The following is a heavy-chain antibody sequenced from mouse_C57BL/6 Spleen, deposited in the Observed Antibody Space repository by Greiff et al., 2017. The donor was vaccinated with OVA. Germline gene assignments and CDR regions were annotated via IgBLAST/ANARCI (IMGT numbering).Heavy chain of an antibody. Sequence: VQLQQPGTELVKPGASVKLSCKASGYTFTSYWMHWVKQRPGQGLEWIGNINPSNGGTNYNEKFKSKATLTVDKSSSTAYMQLSSLTSEDSAVYYCARGLYGSSPHYAMDYWGQGTSVTVSS. CDR3: ARGLYGSSPHYAMDY. D-gene: IGHD1-1*01. CDR2: INPSNGGT. J-gene: IGHJ4*01. CDR1: GYTFTSYW. V-gene: IGHV1-53*01.